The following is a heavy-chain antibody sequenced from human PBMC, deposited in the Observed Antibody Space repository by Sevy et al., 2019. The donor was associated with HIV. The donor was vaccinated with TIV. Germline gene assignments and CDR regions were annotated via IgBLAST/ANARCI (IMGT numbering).Heavy chain of an antibody. CDR3: ATGLGKSDFDY. CDR2: IKSKIDGATR. D-gene: IGHD3-9*01. V-gene: IGHV3-15*01. J-gene: IGHJ4*02. CDR1: GFTFSNAW. Sequence: GGSLRLSCAASGFTFSNAWMSWVRQAPGKGLEWVGRIKSKIDGATRDLAAPVKGRITSSREDSRNTLYLQMNSLKTEDTGVYYCATGLGKSDFDYWGQGTLVTVSS.